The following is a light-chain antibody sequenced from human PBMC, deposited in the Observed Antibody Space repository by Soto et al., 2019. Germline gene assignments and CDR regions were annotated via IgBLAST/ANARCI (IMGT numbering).Light chain of an antibody. V-gene: IGLV1-40*01. CDR1: SSNIGADYD. J-gene: IGLJ2*01. CDR2: GNS. Sequence: SVLTQPPSVSGAPGQRVTISCTGSSSNIGADYDVHWYRQLPGAAPKLLITGNSYRPSGVPDRFSGSKSGNTASLSISGLQAEDEADYYCCSYAGTYTEVFGGGTKVTVL. CDR3: CSYAGTYTEV.